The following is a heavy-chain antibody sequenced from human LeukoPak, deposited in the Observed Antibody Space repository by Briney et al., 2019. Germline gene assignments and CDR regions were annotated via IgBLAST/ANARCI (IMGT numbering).Heavy chain of an antibody. CDR1: GFTFSSYR. CDR2: IGGSGGRT. CDR3: AKGRIAVALYYGMDV. V-gene: IGHV3-23*01. Sequence: GGSLRLSCAASGFTFSSYRMNWVRQAPGKGLEWVSSIGGSGGRTYYADSVTGRFSISRDNSKNMVYLQMNSLRAADTAVYYCAKGRIAVALYYGMDVWGQGTTVTVFS. D-gene: IGHD6-19*01. J-gene: IGHJ6*02.